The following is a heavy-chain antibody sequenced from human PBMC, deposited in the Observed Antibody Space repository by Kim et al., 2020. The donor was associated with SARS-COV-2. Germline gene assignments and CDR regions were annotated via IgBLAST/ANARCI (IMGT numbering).Heavy chain of an antibody. CDR2: IDPSDSYT. J-gene: IGHJ6*02. Sequence: GESLKISCKGSGYSFTSYWINWVRQMPGKGLEWMGRIDPSDSYTNYSPSFQDHVTISADKSISTAYLQWSRLKASDTAMYYCARRPYDILTGAMDVWGQGTPVTVSS. CDR3: ARRPYDILTGAMDV. D-gene: IGHD3-9*01. V-gene: IGHV5-10-1*01. CDR1: GYSFTSYW.